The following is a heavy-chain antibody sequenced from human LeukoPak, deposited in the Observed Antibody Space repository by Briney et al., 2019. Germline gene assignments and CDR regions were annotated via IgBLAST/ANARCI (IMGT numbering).Heavy chain of an antibody. CDR1: GFTFSSYA. J-gene: IGHJ3*02. Sequence: GGSLRLSCAASGFTFSSYAMSWVRQAPGKGLEWVSAISGSGGSTYYADSVKGRFTISRDNSKNTLYLQMNSLRAEDTAVYYCAKDKEVVVVPAGDAFDIWGQGTMVTVSS. D-gene: IGHD2-2*01. CDR2: ISGSGGST. V-gene: IGHV3-23*01. CDR3: AKDKEVVVVPAGDAFDI.